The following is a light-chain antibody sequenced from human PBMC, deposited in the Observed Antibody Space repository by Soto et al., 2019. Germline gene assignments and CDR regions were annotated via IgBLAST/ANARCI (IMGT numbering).Light chain of an antibody. CDR2: SAS. CDR1: QSVSSN. CDR3: QQHDNWPRT. V-gene: IGKV3-15*01. Sequence: EIVMTQSPATLSVSPGERATLSCRASQSVSSNLAWYQQKPGQAPRLLIYSASTRATGIPARFSGSGSGTEFTLTINSLQSEDFAVYYCQQHDNWPRTFGQGTKVDI. J-gene: IGKJ1*01.